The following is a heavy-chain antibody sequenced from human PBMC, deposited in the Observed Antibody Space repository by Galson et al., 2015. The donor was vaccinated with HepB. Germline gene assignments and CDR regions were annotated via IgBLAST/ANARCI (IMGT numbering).Heavy chain of an antibody. D-gene: IGHD6-13*01. Sequence: SLRLSCAASGFTFSGYTMNWVRQAPGKGLEWVSCISSSSTYIFYADSVKGRFTISRDTAKNSLYLQMNTLRAGDTAVYYCARGNIRVPGTEISGEIDYWGQGTLVTVSS. CDR3: ARGNIRVPGTEISGEIDY. CDR2: ISSSSTYI. J-gene: IGHJ4*02. V-gene: IGHV3-21*01. CDR1: GFTFSGYT.